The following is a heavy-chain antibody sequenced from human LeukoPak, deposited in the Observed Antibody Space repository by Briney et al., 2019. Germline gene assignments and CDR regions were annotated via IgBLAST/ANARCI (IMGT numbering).Heavy chain of an antibody. V-gene: IGHV3-7*01. J-gene: IGHJ4*02. CDR3: ARTVTYYDYVWGSYLTHYFDY. CDR2: IKQDGSEK. CDR1: GFSFSSCW. Sequence: GGSLRLSCAASGFSFSSCWMSWVRQAPGKGLEWVAHIKQDGSEKYYVDSVKGRFTISRDNAKNSLYLQMNSLRAEDTAVYYCARTVTYYDYVWGSYLTHYFDYWGQGTLVTVSS. D-gene: IGHD3-16*02.